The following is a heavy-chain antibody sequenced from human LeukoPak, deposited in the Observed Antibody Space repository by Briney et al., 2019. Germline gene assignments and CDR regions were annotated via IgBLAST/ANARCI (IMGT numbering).Heavy chain of an antibody. CDR3: ARDQEAGTPGV. CDR1: GYTFTSYY. D-gene: IGHD1-1*01. J-gene: IGHJ6*04. Sequence: ASVEVSCKASGYTFTSYYMHWVRQAPGQGLEWMGIINPSGGSTSYAQKFQGRVTMTRDTSTSTVYMELSSLRSEDTAVYYCARDQEAGTPGVWGKGTTVTVSS. CDR2: INPSGGST. V-gene: IGHV1-46*01.